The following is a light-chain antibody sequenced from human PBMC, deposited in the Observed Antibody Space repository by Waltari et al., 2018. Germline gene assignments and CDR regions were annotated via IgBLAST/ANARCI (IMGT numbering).Light chain of an antibody. CDR2: DAS. V-gene: IGKV3-11*01. J-gene: IGKJ5*01. CDR3: QQRSSWPPT. Sequence: EIVLTQSPVTLSLSPGERAALSCRASQSVSSFIAWFQQKPGQAPRLLIYDASNRATGIPARFSGSGSGTDFTLTISSLDPEDFALYYCQQRSSWPPTFGQGTRLDIK. CDR1: QSVSSF.